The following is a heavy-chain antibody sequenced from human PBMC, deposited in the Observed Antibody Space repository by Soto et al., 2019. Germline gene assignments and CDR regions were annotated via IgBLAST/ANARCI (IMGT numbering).Heavy chain of an antibody. Sequence: QVQLVQSGAEVKKPGSSVKVSCKASGGTFSSYAISWVRQAPGQGLEWMGGIIPIFGTANYAQKFQGRVTITADEATSTAYMELSSLRSEDTAVYYCARGVVVTANPNWYFDLWGRGTLVTVSS. CDR1: GGTFSSYA. CDR3: ARGVVVTANPNWYFDL. V-gene: IGHV1-69*12. CDR2: IIPIFGTA. J-gene: IGHJ2*01. D-gene: IGHD2-21*02.